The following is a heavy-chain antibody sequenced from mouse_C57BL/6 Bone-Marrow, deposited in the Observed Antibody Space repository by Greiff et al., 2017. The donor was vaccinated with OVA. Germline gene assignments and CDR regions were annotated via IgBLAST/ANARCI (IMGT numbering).Heavy chain of an antibody. J-gene: IGHJ3*01. D-gene: IGHD1-1*01. CDR3: ARRDPYYYGSPWFAY. CDR1: GYTFTSYW. Sequence: QVQLKESGAELVKPGASVKLSCKASGYTFTSYWMHWVKQRPGQGLEWIGMIHPNSGSTNYNEKFKSKATLTVDKSSSTAYMQLSSLTSEDSAVYYCARRDPYYYGSPWFAYWGRGTLVTVSA. V-gene: IGHV1-64*01. CDR2: IHPNSGST.